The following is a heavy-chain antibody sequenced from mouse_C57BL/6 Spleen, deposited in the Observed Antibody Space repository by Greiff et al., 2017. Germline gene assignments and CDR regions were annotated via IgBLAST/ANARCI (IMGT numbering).Heavy chain of an antibody. CDR2: IDPSDSYT. J-gene: IGHJ4*01. D-gene: IGHD1-1*02. V-gene: IGHV1-50*01. CDR1: GYTFTSYW. Sequence: QVQLQQPGAELVKPGASVKLSCKASGYTFTSYWMQWVKQRPGQGLEWIGEIDPSDSYTNYNQKFKGKATLTVDTSSSTAYMQLSSLTSEDSAVYYCARRYYSPYAMDYWGQGTSVTVSS. CDR3: ARRYYSPYAMDY.